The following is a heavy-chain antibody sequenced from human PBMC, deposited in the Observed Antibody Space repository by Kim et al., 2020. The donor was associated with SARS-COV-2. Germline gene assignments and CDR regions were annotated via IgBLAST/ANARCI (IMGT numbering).Heavy chain of an antibody. J-gene: IGHJ6*02. CDR2: ISHDGTNK. V-gene: IGHV3-30*18. Sequence: GGSLRLSCAASGFTFSIFGMHWVRQAPGKGLEWVAVISHDGTNKNYADSVKGRFTISRDNSKNALYLQMNSLRAEDTAVYYCAKDRVVVVPATTAYYHYYGMDVWGQGTTVAVSS. CDR1: GFTFSIFG. CDR3: AKDRVVVVPATTAYYHYYGMDV. D-gene: IGHD2-2*01.